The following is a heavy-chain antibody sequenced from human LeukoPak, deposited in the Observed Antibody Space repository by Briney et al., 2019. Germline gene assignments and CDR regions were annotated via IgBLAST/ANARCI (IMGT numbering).Heavy chain of an antibody. Sequence: ASVKVSCKASGYTFTSYGISWVRQAPGQGLEWMGWISAYNGNTNYAQKLQGRVTMTTDTSTSTAYMELRSLRSDDTAVYYCARDKSFRGEGAFDIWGQGTMVTVSS. V-gene: IGHV1-18*01. CDR2: ISAYNGNT. D-gene: IGHD3-10*01. CDR1: GYTFTSYG. CDR3: ARDKSFRGEGAFDI. J-gene: IGHJ3*02.